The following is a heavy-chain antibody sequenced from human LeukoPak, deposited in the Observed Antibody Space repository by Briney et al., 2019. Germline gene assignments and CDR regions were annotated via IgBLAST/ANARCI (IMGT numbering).Heavy chain of an antibody. J-gene: IGHJ4*02. V-gene: IGHV3-7*04. Sequence: GGSLRLSXAASGFTFSNYWMTWVSQAPGKGLEWVANIDQDGSEMYSVDSVKGRFSISRDNAKKALYLQMNSLRAEDTAVYYCARAYYYASGDYYSWAYFDFWGLGTLVTVSS. CDR2: IDQDGSEM. CDR3: ARAYYYASGDYYSWAYFDF. CDR1: GFTFSNYW. D-gene: IGHD3-10*01.